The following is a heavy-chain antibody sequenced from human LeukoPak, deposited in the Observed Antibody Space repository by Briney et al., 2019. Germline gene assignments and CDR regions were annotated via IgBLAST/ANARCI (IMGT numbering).Heavy chain of an antibody. CDR3: ARQATVGRTGGLFDY. D-gene: IGHD3-10*01. CDR2: FYYSGST. Sequence: PSETLSLTCTVSGGSISSSSYYWGWIRQPPGKGLEWIGSFYYSGSTYYNPSLKSRVTISVDTPKNHFSLKLSSVTAADTAVYYCARQATVGRTGGLFDYWGQGTLVTVSS. J-gene: IGHJ4*02. V-gene: IGHV4-39*01. CDR1: GGSISSSSYY.